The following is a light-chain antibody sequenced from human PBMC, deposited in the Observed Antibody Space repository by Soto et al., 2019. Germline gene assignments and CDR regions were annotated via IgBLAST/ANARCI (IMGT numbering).Light chain of an antibody. Sequence: QSVLTHPASLSGSPVQSITIACSGSTSDVGGHDFVSWYQHHPGKAPKLLIFEVTNRPSGVSHRFSGSKSGNTASLTISGLQVEDEADYYCTSYTSRSPYVFGSGTKVTVL. J-gene: IGLJ1*01. CDR3: TSYTSRSPYV. CDR2: EVT. CDR1: TSDVGGHDF. V-gene: IGLV2-14*01.